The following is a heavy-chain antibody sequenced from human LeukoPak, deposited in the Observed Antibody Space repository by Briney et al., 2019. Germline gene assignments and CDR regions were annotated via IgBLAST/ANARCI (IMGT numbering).Heavy chain of an antibody. CDR3: AKDRLGAMLYFDC. V-gene: IGHV3-23*01. Sequence: GGSLRLSCAASGFTLGSYTMNWVRQAPGKGLDWVSSMTVTGSYIYYADSVKGRFTISRDNSKNALYLQINSLGAEDTAVYYCAKDRLGAMLYFDCWGQGTLVTVSS. CDR2: MTVTGSYI. J-gene: IGHJ4*02. CDR1: GFTLGSYT. D-gene: IGHD1-26*01.